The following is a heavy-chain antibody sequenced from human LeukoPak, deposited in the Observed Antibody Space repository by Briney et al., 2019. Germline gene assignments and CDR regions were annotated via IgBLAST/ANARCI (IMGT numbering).Heavy chain of an antibody. CDR3: ARGDDIVVVVAATTDIDY. CDR2: ISSSSSYI. Sequence: GGSLRLSCAASGFTFSSYSMNWVRQAPGKGLEWVSSISSSSSYIYYADSVKGRFTISRDNAKNSLYLQMNSLRAEDTAVHYCARGDDIVVVVAATTDIDYWGQGTLVTVSS. J-gene: IGHJ4*02. CDR1: GFTFSSYS. V-gene: IGHV3-21*01. D-gene: IGHD2-15*01.